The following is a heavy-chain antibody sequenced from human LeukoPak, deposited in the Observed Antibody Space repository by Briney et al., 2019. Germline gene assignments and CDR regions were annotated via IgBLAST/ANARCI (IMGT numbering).Heavy chain of an antibody. Sequence: PGGSLRLSCAASGFTVSSNYMSWVRQAPGKGLEWVSVIYSGGSTYYADSVKGRFTISRDNSKNTLYLQMNSLRAEDTAVYYCARVGTEAYYYDSSGYYWYWGQGTLVTVSS. J-gene: IGHJ4*02. V-gene: IGHV3-53*01. CDR3: ARVGTEAYYYDSSGYYWY. CDR1: GFTVSSNY. D-gene: IGHD3-22*01. CDR2: IYSGGST.